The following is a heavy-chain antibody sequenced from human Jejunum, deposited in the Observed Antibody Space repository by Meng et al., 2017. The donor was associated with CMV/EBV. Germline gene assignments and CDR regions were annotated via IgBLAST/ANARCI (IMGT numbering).Heavy chain of an antibody. J-gene: IGHJ6*02. V-gene: IGHV4-59*01. CDR1: YY. CDR2: IYYNGST. CDR3: ARDSLYCSSTSCYYYYYGMDV. D-gene: IGHD2-2*01. Sequence: YYCSWIRQPPGKGLEWIGYIYYNGSTNYNPSLKSRVTISVDTSKNQFSLKLSSVTAADTAVYYCARDSLYCSSTSCYYYYYGMDVWGQGTTVTVSS.